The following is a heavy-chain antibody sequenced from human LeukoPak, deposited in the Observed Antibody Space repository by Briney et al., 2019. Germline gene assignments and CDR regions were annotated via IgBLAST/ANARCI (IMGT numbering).Heavy chain of an antibody. CDR1: GYTFTGYY. Sequence: GASVTVSCKASGYTFTGYYMHWVRQAPGQGLEWMGWINPNSGGTNYAQKFQGRVTMTRDTSISTAYMELSRLRSDDTAMYYCARGSMVVAVNLDCWGQGTLVTVSS. J-gene: IGHJ4*02. CDR3: ARGSMVVAVNLDC. CDR2: INPNSGGT. V-gene: IGHV1-2*02. D-gene: IGHD2-15*01.